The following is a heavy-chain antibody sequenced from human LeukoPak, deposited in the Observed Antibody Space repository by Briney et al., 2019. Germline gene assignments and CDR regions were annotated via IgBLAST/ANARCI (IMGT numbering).Heavy chain of an antibody. CDR2: INPNSGGT. V-gene: IGHV1-2*02. J-gene: IGHJ4*02. CDR3: ARADGSNVTGIDY. Sequence: SVTVSCQASGYTFTGYYMHWVRQAPGQGLEWMGWINPNSGGTNYAQKFQGRVTMTRDTSIRTAYMELRRLRFDDTDVNYCARADGSNVTGIDYWGQGTLVTVSS. D-gene: IGHD2-8*02. CDR1: GYTFTGYY.